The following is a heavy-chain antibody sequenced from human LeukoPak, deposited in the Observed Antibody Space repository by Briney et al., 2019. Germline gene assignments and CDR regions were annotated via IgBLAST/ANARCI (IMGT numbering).Heavy chain of an antibody. D-gene: IGHD2-15*01. V-gene: IGHV4-61*01. J-gene: IGHJ5*02. CDR3: ARDSYCSGGSRYSSFWFDP. CDR1: GGSVSSGSYY. CDR2: IYYSGST. Sequence: SETLSLTCTVSGGSVSSGSYYWSWIRQPPGKGLEWIGYIYYSGSTNYNPSLKSRVTISVDTSKSQFSLKLSSVTAADTAVYYCARDSYCSGGSRYSSFWFDPWGQGTLVTVSS.